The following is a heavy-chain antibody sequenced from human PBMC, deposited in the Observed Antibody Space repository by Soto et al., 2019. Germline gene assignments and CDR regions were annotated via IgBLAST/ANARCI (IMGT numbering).Heavy chain of an antibody. Sequence: QVQLVESGGGVVQPGRSLRLSCAASGFTFSSYGMRWVRQAPGKGLEWVAVISYDGSNKYYADSVKGRFTISRDNSKNTLYLQMNSLRAEDTAVYYCAKDSTASAGRYYYYGMDVWGQGTTVTVSS. CDR1: GFTFSSYG. CDR3: AKDSTASAGRYYYYGMDV. CDR2: ISYDGSNK. D-gene: IGHD6-13*01. J-gene: IGHJ6*02. V-gene: IGHV3-30*18.